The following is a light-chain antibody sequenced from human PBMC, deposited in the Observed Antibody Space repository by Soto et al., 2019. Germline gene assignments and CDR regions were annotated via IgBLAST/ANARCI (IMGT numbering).Light chain of an antibody. J-gene: IGLJ1*01. Sequence: QSALTQPASVSGSPGQSITISCIGTSSDIGPYNYVSWYQQHPDKAPKLILYEVTNRPSGASDRFSGSKSGNAAFLTISGLQAEDEADYYCSSYSSSDTPYVFGTGKEVNV. CDR3: SSYSSSDTPYV. V-gene: IGLV2-14*01. CDR2: EVT. CDR1: SSDIGPYNY.